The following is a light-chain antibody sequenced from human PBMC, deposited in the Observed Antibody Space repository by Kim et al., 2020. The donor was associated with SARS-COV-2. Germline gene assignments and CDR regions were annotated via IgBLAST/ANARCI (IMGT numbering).Light chain of an antibody. CDR2: DTS. Sequence: APVGDRVTITCQAGQDISNYLNWYQQKPGKAPKVLIYDTSNLETGVPSRFSGSRSETDFTFTISSLQPEDIATYYCQQYNNLPITFGQGTRLEIK. CDR1: QDISNY. V-gene: IGKV1-33*01. CDR3: QQYNNLPIT. J-gene: IGKJ5*01.